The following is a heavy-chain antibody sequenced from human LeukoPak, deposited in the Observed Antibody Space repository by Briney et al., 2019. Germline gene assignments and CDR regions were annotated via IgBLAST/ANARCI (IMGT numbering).Heavy chain of an antibody. D-gene: IGHD3-3*02. Sequence: SETLSLTCTVSGGSISSYYWRWIRQPPGKELEWIGYIYYSGSTNYDPSLKSRVTISVDTSNNQFSLKLSSVTAADTAVYYCARGGEFDSGHFFFDYWGQRIPVTVSS. CDR1: GGSISSYY. CDR3: ARGGEFDSGHFFFDY. J-gene: IGHJ4*02. CDR2: IYYSGST. V-gene: IGHV4-59*01.